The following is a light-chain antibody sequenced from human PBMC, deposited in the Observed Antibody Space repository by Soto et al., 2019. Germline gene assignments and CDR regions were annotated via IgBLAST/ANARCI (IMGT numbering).Light chain of an antibody. J-gene: IGKJ1*01. Sequence: EIVMTQSPATVPVSPGERVTLSWRASQSVSIDLAWYQQKPGQAPRLLIYGASTRATDIPATFTGSGSGTEFTLTISSLQSEDIAVYYCQQYNKWPQTFGQGTKVDIK. CDR2: GAS. CDR1: QSVSID. CDR3: QQYNKWPQT. V-gene: IGKV3-15*01.